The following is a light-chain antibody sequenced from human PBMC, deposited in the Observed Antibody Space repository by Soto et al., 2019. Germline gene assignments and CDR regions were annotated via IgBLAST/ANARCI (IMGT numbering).Light chain of an antibody. CDR3: CSYAGSYTYV. CDR1: ITDVGKYNY. V-gene: IGLV2-11*01. J-gene: IGLJ1*01. CDR2: DVT. Sequence: QSVLTQPRSVCGSPGQSVTISCTGTITDVGKYNYVSWYQQHPGKAPKLLIYDVTQRPSGVPDRFSGSKSGNTASLTISGLQAEDEADYYCCSYAGSYTYVFGIGTKLTVL.